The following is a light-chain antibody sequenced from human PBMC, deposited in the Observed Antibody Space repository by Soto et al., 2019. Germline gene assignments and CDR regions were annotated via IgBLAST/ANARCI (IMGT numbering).Light chain of an antibody. V-gene: IGKV1-33*01. CDR1: QSSSNY. Sequence: DTQMTQSPSSLSASVGDRVTISCRASQSSSNYLNWYQQKSGKAPTLLIHEATNLEAGVPSRFTGSRSGTEFTLTISSLQPEDIATYYCQQYHDVVFTCGQGTRLDIK. J-gene: IGKJ5*01. CDR3: QQYHDVVFT. CDR2: EAT.